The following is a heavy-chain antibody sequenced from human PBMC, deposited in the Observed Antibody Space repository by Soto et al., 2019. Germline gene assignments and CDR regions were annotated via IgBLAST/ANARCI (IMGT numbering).Heavy chain of an antibody. V-gene: IGHV3-7*03. Sequence: GGSLRLSCAASGFTFTAYYMTWVRQAPGKGLEWVASIKNDGSEQYYVDSVKGRFTISRDNAKNSLYLQMNSLRAGDTALYYCSRENWFQDYWGQGTLVTVSS. J-gene: IGHJ4*02. CDR1: GFTFTAYY. CDR3: SRENWFQDY. CDR2: IKNDGSEQ. D-gene: IGHD3-10*01.